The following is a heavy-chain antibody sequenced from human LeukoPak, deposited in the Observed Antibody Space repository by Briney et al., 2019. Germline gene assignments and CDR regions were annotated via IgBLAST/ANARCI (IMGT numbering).Heavy chain of an antibody. Sequence: GGSLRLSCAASGFTVSSNYMSWVRQAPGKGLGWVSVIYSGGSTYYADSVKGRFTISRDNSKNTLYLQMNSLRAEDTAVYYCARDSGSYSNLQHWGQGTLVTVSS. CDR2: IYSGGST. D-gene: IGHD1-26*01. CDR1: GFTVSSNY. V-gene: IGHV3-53*01. J-gene: IGHJ1*01. CDR3: ARDSGSYSNLQH.